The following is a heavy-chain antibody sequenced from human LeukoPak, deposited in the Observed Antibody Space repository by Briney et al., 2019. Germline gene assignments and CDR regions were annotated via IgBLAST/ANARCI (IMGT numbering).Heavy chain of an antibody. V-gene: IGHV3-7*05. CDR1: GVTFSSYW. J-gene: IGHJ6*02. Sequence: PGGSLRLSCAASGVTFSSYWMSWVRQAPGKGLEWVASIKQDGSEKYYVDFVKGRFSISRDSAKNSLYLQMNSLGADDTAVYYCAGGTGMDVWGQGTTVTVSS. D-gene: IGHD1-1*01. CDR2: IKQDGSEK. CDR3: AGGTGMDV.